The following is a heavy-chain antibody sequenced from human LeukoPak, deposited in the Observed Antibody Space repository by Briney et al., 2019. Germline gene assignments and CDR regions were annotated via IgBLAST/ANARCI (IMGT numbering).Heavy chain of an antibody. CDR3: ARAPLSGNSYSGSYYPDY. CDR1: GFSFSSYW. Sequence: GGSLRLSCATAGFSFSSYWMSWVRQAPGKGLEWVANIKQDGSEHYYVDSVKGRFTISRDNAKNSLYLQMSGLRAEDTAVYYCARAPLSGNSYSGSYYPDYWGQGTLVTVSS. V-gene: IGHV3-7*01. CDR2: IKQDGSEH. J-gene: IGHJ4*02. D-gene: IGHD1-26*01.